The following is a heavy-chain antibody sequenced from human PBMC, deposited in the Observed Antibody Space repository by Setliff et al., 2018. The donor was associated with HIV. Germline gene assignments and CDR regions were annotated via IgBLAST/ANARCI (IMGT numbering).Heavy chain of an antibody. Sequence: KTSETLSLTCTVSRGSISRYYWSWIRQPPGKGLEWIGYIYYTGTTKYNPSLKSRVTMSVDTSKNQLSLKLSSVTAADTAVYYCARGARLLTAYIDRWDYYYMRVWGKGTTVTVSS. CDR3: ARGARLLTAYIDRWDYYYMRV. CDR1: RGSISRYY. J-gene: IGHJ6*03. D-gene: IGHD3-9*01. V-gene: IGHV4-59*12. CDR2: IYYTGTT.